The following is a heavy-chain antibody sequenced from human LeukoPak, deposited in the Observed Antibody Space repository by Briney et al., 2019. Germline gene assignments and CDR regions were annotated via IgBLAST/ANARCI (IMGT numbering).Heavy chain of an antibody. CDR1: GFTFSSYA. CDR3: AKDSGYSSSWTNWFDP. CDR2: ISYDGSNK. J-gene: IGHJ5*02. Sequence: GGSLRLSCAASGFTFSSYAMHWVRQAPGKGLEWVAVISYDGSNKYYADSVKGRFTISRDNSKNTLYLQMNSLRAEDTAVYYCAKDSGYSSSWTNWFDPWGQGTLVTVSS. D-gene: IGHD6-13*01. V-gene: IGHV3-30-3*01.